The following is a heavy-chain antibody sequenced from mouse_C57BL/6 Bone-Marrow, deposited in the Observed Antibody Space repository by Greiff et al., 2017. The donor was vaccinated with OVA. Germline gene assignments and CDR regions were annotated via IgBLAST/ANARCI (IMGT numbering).Heavy chain of an antibody. Sequence: EVQLQQSGPELVKPGASVKISCKASGYTFTDYYMNWVKQSHGKSLEWIGDINPNNGGTRYNQKFKGKATLTVDKSSSTAYMELRSLTSEDSAVYYCANTVVAPYIDYWGRGTTLTVSS. CDR1: GYTFTDYY. J-gene: IGHJ2*01. CDR2: INPNNGGT. CDR3: ANTVVAPYIDY. V-gene: IGHV1-26*01. D-gene: IGHD1-1*01.